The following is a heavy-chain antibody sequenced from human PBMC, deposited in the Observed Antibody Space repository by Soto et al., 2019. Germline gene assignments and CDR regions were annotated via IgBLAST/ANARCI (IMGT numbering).Heavy chain of an antibody. CDR2: IDWDDDK. Sequence: GSGPTLVNPTQTLTLTCTFSGFSLSTSGMCVSWIRQPPGKALEWLALIDWDDDKYYSTSLKTRLTISKDTSKNQVVLTMTNMDPVDTATYYCARMIRIAAQTDWFDPWGQGTLVTVSS. V-gene: IGHV2-70*01. CDR3: ARMIRIAAQTDWFDP. J-gene: IGHJ5*02. CDR1: GFSLSTSGMC. D-gene: IGHD6-25*01.